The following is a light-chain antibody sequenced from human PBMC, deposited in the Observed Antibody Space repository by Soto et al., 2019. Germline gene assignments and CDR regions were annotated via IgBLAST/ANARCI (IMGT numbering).Light chain of an antibody. V-gene: IGKV3-20*01. J-gene: IGKJ4*01. CDR3: QQYGTSPPT. CDR2: GAS. CDR1: QSVSSTY. Sequence: TQAAHTPGFTLDKTTTVSCSASQSVSSTYLAWYQQKPGQAPGLLLYGASNRASGIPDRFAGSGSGTDFTLTSSRLEPEDFAVYYCQQYGTSPPTFGGGTKVDIK.